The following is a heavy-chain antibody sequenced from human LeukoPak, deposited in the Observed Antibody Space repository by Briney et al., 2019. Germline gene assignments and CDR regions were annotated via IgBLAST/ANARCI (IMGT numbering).Heavy chain of an antibody. V-gene: IGHV3-48*03. J-gene: IGHJ6*02. CDR3: AREFGGYSYGDFYYYGMDV. CDR2: ISSSGSTI. CDR1: GFTFSSYE. D-gene: IGHD5-18*01. Sequence: GGSLRLSCAASGFTFSSYEMNWVRQAPGKGLEWVSYISSSGSTIYYADSVKGRFTISRDNAKNSLYLQMNSLRAEDTAVYYCAREFGGYSYGDFYYYGMDVWGQGTTVTVSS.